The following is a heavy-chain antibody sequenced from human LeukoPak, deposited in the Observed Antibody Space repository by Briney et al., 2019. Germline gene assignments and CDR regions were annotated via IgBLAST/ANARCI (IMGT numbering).Heavy chain of an antibody. CDR1: GGTFSSYA. J-gene: IGHJ4*02. CDR3: LIVAALSGGVDY. D-gene: IGHD6-6*01. V-gene: IGHV1-69*05. CDR2: IIPIFGTA. Sequence: WASVKVSCKASGGTFSSYAISWVRRAPGQGLEWMGGIIPIFGTANYAQKFQGRVTITTDESTSTAYMELSSLRSEDTAVYYCLIVAALSGGVDYWGQGTLVTVSS.